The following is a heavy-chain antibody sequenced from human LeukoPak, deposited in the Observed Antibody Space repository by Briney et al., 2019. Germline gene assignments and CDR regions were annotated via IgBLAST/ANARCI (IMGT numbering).Heavy chain of an antibody. CDR2: IYYSGST. D-gene: IGHD6-13*01. CDR3: ASVSASYSSSWYGPDPFDY. CDR1: GGSISSSSYY. Sequence: PSETLSLTCTVSGGSISSSSYYWGWIRQPPGEGLEWIGSIYYSGSTYYNPSLKSRVTISVDTSKNQFSLKLSSVTAADTAVYYCASVSASYSSSWYGPDPFDYWGQGTLVTVSS. V-gene: IGHV4-39*01. J-gene: IGHJ4*02.